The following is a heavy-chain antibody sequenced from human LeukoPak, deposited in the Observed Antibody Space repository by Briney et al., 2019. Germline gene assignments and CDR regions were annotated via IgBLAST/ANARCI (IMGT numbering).Heavy chain of an antibody. V-gene: IGHV3-43*02. Sequence: PGGSLRLSCAVSGFTFLDYSMHWVRQPPGKGLEWVSLISGDGSIIEYADSVRGRFTISRDNRKNPLYLQMSSLRIEDTALYYCAREGYYDNNGYSWGQGTLVTVSS. CDR1: GFTFLDYS. D-gene: IGHD3-22*01. CDR2: ISGDGSII. J-gene: IGHJ4*02. CDR3: AREGYYDNNGYS.